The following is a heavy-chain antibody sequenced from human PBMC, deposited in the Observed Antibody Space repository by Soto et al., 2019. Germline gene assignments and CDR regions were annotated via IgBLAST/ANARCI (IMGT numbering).Heavy chain of an antibody. CDR1: GGTFSSYA. V-gene: IGHV1-69*01. CDR3: ARFYYGSGGTNYGMDV. D-gene: IGHD3-22*01. Sequence: QVQLVQSGAEVKKPGSSVKVSCKASGGTFSSYAISWVRQAPGQGLEWMGVIIPIFGTANYAQKFQGRVTITADEAMSTAYLELSSLRSEDRAVYYCARFYYGSGGTNYGMDVWGQGTTATLSS. CDR2: IIPIFGTA. J-gene: IGHJ6*02.